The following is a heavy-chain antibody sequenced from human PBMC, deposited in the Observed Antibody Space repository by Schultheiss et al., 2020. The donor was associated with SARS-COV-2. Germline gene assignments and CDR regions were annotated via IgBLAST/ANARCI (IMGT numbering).Heavy chain of an antibody. CDR2: INPILGIA. V-gene: IGHV1-2*06. Sequence: ASVKVSCKASGYTFTSYYMHWVRQATGQGLEWMGRINPILGIANYAQKFQGRVTMTRDTSISTAYMELSRLRSDDTAVYYCARLRDYWGQGTLVTVSS. D-gene: IGHD3-10*01. J-gene: IGHJ4*02. CDR1: GYTFTSYY. CDR3: ARLRDY.